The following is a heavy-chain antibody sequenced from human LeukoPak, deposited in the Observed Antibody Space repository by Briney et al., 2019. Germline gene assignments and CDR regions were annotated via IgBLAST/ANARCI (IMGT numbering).Heavy chain of an antibody. Sequence: PSATLSLTCTVSGGSTYNHYWSWIRQPPGKGLEWIAYIYYSGSTNYNPSLKSRVSISIDTSKNQFFLRLSSVTTADTAMYYCARENWNNEGSAFDIWGQGTMVTVSS. J-gene: IGHJ3*02. V-gene: IGHV4-59*11. CDR1: GGSTYNHY. CDR3: ARENWNNEGSAFDI. CDR2: IYYSGST. D-gene: IGHD1/OR15-1a*01.